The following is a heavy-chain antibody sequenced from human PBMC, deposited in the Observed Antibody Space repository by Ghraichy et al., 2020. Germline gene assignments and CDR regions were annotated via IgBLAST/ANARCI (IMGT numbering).Heavy chain of an antibody. CDR3: AILGVVVPAAMGGVMDY. Sequence: GGSLRLSCAASGFTFSSYSMNWVRQAPGKGLEWVSYISSSSSTIYYADSVKGRFTISRDNAKNSLYLQMNSLRAEDTAVYYCAILGVVVPAAMGGVMDYWGQGTLVTVSS. CDR2: ISSSSSTI. CDR1: GFTFSSYS. V-gene: IGHV3-48*01. D-gene: IGHD2-2*01. J-gene: IGHJ4*02.